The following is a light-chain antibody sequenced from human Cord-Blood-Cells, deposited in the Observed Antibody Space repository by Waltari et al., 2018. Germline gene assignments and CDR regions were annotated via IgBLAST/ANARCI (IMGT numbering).Light chain of an antibody. Sequence: QPASVSGSPGQSITISCTGTSSDVGGYNYVSWYQQHPGKAPKLMIYDVSNRPSGVSNRFSGSKSGNTASLTISGLQAEDEADYYCSSYTSSSTQFGGGTNLTVL. CDR2: DVS. CDR1: SSDVGGYNY. J-gene: IGLJ3*02. CDR3: SSYTSSSTQ. V-gene: IGLV2-14*01.